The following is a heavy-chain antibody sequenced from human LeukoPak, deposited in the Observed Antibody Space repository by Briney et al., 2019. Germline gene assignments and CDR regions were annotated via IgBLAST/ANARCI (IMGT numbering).Heavy chain of an antibody. V-gene: IGHV3-7*05. CDR1: GFTFSSYY. CDR2: IKEDGSEK. J-gene: IGHJ5*02. CDR3: ANRAGYSYGS. D-gene: IGHD3-10*01. Sequence: GGSLRLSCSASGFTFSSYYMSWVRQAPGKGLEWVANIKEDGSEKYYVDSVKGRFTISRDNAKNSLYLQLNSLRAEDTAIYYCANRAGYSYGSWGQGTLVTVSS.